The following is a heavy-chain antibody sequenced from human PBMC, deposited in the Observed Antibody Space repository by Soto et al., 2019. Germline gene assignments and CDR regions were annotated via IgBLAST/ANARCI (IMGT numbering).Heavy chain of an antibody. CDR1: GFTFSSYG. Sequence: QVQLVESGGGVVQPGRSLRLSCAASGFTFSSYGMHWVRQAPGKGLEWVAVISYDGSNKYYADSVKGRFTISRDNSKNTLYLQMNSLRAEDTAVYYCAKDAASIQYCSSTSCYEDESAYYYGIDVWGQGTTVTVS. CDR3: AKDAASIQYCSSTSCYEDESAYYYGIDV. CDR2: ISYDGSNK. J-gene: IGHJ6*02. V-gene: IGHV3-30*18. D-gene: IGHD2-2*01.